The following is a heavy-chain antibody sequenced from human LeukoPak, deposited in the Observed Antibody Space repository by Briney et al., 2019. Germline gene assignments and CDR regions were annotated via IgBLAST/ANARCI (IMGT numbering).Heavy chain of an antibody. J-gene: IGHJ4*02. CDR2: ISSSSSYI. CDR1: GFTFSSYS. CDR3: AREGSGSTSGYYFDY. Sequence: GGSLRLSCAASGFTFSSYSMNWVRQAPGKGLEWVSSISSSSSYIYYADSVKGRFTISRDNAKNSLYLQMNSLRAKDTAVYYCAREGSGSTSGYYFDYWGQGTLVTVSS. D-gene: IGHD3-10*01. V-gene: IGHV3-21*01.